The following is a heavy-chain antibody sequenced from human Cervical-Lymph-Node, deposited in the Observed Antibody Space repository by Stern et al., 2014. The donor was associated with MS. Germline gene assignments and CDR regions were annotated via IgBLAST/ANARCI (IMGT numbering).Heavy chain of an antibody. V-gene: IGHV4-61*02. D-gene: IGHD3-16*02. CDR3: ARGYRFFDD. J-gene: IGHJ4*02. Sequence: VQLVQSGPGLVKPSQTLSLTCTVSGGSISSGSYYWSWIRQPAGKRLEWIGRMFSSGNTFYNPSLQSRVNISVDTSKDQFSLELSSVTAADTAVYYCARGYRFFDDWGQGTLVTVSS. CDR2: MFSSGNT. CDR1: GGSISSGSYY.